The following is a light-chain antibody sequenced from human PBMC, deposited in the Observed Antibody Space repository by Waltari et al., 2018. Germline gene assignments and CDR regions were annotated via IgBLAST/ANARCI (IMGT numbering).Light chain of an antibody. V-gene: IGLV4-69*01. J-gene: IGLJ3*02. CDR3: QTGGHGTWV. CDR1: SGHSSNV. CDR2: VNSDGSH. Sequence: QLVLTQSPSASASLGASVKLTCTLSSGHSSNVIAWLQQQPEKGHRYLMRVNSDGSHSRGDEIPDRFSGSSSGAERYLTISSLQSEDEADYYCQTGGHGTWVFGGGTKLTVL.